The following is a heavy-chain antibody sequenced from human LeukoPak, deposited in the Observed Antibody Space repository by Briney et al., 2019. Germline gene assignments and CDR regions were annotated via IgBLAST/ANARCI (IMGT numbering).Heavy chain of an antibody. D-gene: IGHD1-20*01. V-gene: IGHV4-38-2*02. CDR3: TRVNWNPDY. Sequence: PSETLSLTCTVSSYSITSGYHWCWVRQPPGKGLEWIGSIYRTGSTYYSPSLKSRGTISLDTAKKQFSLKLSSVTAADTAVYYCTRVNWNPDYWGQGTLVTVSS. J-gene: IGHJ4*02. CDR2: IYRTGST. CDR1: SYSITSGYH.